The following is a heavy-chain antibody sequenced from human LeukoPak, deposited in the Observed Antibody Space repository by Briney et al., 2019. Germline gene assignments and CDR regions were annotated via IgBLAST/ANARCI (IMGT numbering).Heavy chain of an antibody. CDR1: GYTFTGYY. CDR3: ARAPHCSSTSCYNRGPWWLRY. J-gene: IGHJ4*02. Sequence: GASVKVSCKASGYTFTGYYMHWVRQAPGQGLEWMGWINPNSGGTNYAQKFQGRATMTRDTSISTAYMELSRLRSDDTAVYYCARAPHCSSTSCYNRGPWWLRYWGQGTLVTVSS. CDR2: INPNSGGT. D-gene: IGHD2-2*02. V-gene: IGHV1-2*02.